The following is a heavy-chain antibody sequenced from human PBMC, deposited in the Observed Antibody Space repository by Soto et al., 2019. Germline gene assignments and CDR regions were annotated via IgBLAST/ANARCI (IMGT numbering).Heavy chain of an antibody. CDR3: ARDGGYGDYWVWFDP. CDR2: IYYSGST. J-gene: IGHJ5*02. D-gene: IGHD4-17*01. CDR1: GGSISSGDYY. Sequence: QVQLQESGPGLVKPSQTLPLTCTVSGGSISSGDYYWSWIRQPPGKGLEWIGYIYYSGSTYYNPSLKSRVTIAVDTSKNQFSLKLSSVTAADTAVYYCARDGGYGDYWVWFDPWGQGTLVTVSS. V-gene: IGHV4-30-4*01.